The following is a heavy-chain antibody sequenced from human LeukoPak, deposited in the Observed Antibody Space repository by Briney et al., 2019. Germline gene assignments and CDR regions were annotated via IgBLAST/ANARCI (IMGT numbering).Heavy chain of an antibody. Sequence: ASVKVSCKASGYTFTSYAIDWGRQAPGQRLEWMGWISAGNGNTKYSQNFQGRVTFISNTSATTAFMELSSLRSEDAAVYYCARDSGSGSNDYWGQGTLVTVSS. CDR3: ARDSGSGSNDY. CDR1: GYTFTSYA. V-gene: IGHV1-3*01. J-gene: IGHJ4*02. D-gene: IGHD1-26*01. CDR2: ISAGNGNT.